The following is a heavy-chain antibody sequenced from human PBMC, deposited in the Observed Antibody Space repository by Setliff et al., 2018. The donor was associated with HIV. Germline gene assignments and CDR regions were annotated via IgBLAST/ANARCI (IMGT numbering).Heavy chain of an antibody. CDR1: GGSLSSSY. V-gene: IGHV4-59*01. Sequence: LSLTCTVSGGSLSSSYWTWTRQPPGKGLEWIGNIHYSGSTNYNPSLKSRVTISVDTSRSQFSLKLSSVTAADTAVYYCARGRDKYGPIDYWGQGTLVTVSS. CDR2: IHYSGST. J-gene: IGHJ4*02. D-gene: IGHD3-10*01. CDR3: ARGRDKYGPIDY.